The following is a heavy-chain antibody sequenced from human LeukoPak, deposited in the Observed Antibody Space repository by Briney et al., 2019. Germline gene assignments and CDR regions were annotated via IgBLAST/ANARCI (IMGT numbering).Heavy chain of an antibody. Sequence: PSETLSLTCAVYGGSFSGYYWSWIRQPPGKGLEWIGYIYYSGSTNYNPSLKSRVTISVDTSKNQFSLKLSSVTAADTAVYYCAREGTLWFGEFYYYYYMDVWGKGTTVTVSS. J-gene: IGHJ6*03. CDR2: IYYSGST. D-gene: IGHD3-10*01. V-gene: IGHV4-59*12. CDR3: AREGTLWFGEFYYYYYMDV. CDR1: GGSFSGYY.